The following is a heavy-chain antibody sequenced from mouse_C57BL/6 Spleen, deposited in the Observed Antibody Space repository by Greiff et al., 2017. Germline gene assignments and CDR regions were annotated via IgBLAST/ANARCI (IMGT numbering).Heavy chain of an antibody. CDR1: GFTFSDYG. D-gene: IGHD2-3*01. CDR3: ARFDGYNAMDY. J-gene: IGHJ4*01. V-gene: IGHV5-17*01. CDR2: ISSGSSTI. Sequence: EVQVVESGGGLVKPGASLKLSCAASGFTFSDYGMHWVRQAPEKGLEWVAYISSGSSTIYYADTVKGRFTISRDNAKNTLFLQMTSLRSEDTAMYYCARFDGYNAMDYWGQGTSGTVSS.